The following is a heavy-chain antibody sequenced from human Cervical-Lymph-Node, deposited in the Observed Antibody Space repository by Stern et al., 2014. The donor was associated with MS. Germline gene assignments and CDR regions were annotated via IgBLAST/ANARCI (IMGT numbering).Heavy chain of an antibody. J-gene: IGHJ4*02. CDR3: VRASSGKYYPDY. V-gene: IGHV3-13*01. CDR1: GFPFGSYD. CDR2: IGSAGDT. D-gene: IGHD3-22*01. Sequence: EVQLVESGGDLVQPGGSLRLSCAASGFPFGSYDMHWVRQAKGKGLEWVSGIGSAGDTYYPGSVKGRFTISRENDKNSLYLQMHSLRAGDTAVYYCVRASSGKYYPDYWGQGTLVTVSS.